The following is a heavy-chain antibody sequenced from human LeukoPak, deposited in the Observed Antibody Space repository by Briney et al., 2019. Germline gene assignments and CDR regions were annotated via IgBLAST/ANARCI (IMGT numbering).Heavy chain of an antibody. J-gene: IGHJ3*02. CDR3: AKDRGGAFDI. CDR1: GFTFDDYA. CDR2: ISWNSGSI. Sequence: GRSLRLSCAASGFTFDDYAMHWVRQAPGKGLEWVSGISWNSGSIGYADSVKGRFTISRDNAKNSLYLQMNSLRAEDTALYYCAKDRGGAFDIWGQGTMVTVSS. V-gene: IGHV3-9*01.